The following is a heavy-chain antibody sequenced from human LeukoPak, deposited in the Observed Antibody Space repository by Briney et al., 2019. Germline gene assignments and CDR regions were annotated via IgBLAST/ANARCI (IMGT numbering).Heavy chain of an antibody. CDR3: ARVAAAGNDY. J-gene: IGHJ4*02. CDR2: ISSSSSYR. V-gene: IGHV3-21*01. Sequence: GGSLRLSCAASGCTFSSDSMTWIRQAPGKGLAWVSSISSSSSYRYYADSVKGRFTISRDNAKNSLYLQMNSLRAEATAVYYCARVAAAGNDYWGQGTLVTVSS. CDR1: GCTFSSDS. D-gene: IGHD6-13*01.